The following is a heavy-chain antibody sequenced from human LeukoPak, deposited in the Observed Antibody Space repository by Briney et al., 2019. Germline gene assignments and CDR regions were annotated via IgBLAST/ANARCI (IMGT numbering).Heavy chain of an antibody. CDR1: GGSISSGGYS. CDR3: ARGRWGATSQAEYYFDY. V-gene: IGHV4-30-2*01. J-gene: IGHJ4*02. Sequence: SETLSLTCAVSGGSISSGGYSWSWIRQPPGKGLEWIGYIYHSGSTYYNPSLKSRVTISVDRSKNQFSLKLSSVTAADTAVYYCARGRWGATSQAEYYFDYWGQGTLVTVSS. CDR2: IYHSGST. D-gene: IGHD1-26*01.